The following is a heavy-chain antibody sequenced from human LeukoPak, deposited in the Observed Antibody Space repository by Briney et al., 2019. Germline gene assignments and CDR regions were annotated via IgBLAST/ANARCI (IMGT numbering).Heavy chain of an antibody. J-gene: IGHJ4*02. D-gene: IGHD3-10*01. CDR1: GGSISSSSYY. CDR3: ARGAGVRASFDY. V-gene: IGHV4-39*07. Sequence: SETLSLTCTVSGGSISSSSYYWGWIRQPPGKGLEWIGSIYYSGSTYYNPSLKSRVTISVDTSKNQFSLKLSSVTAADTAVYYCARGAGVRASFDYWGQGTLVTVSS. CDR2: IYYSGST.